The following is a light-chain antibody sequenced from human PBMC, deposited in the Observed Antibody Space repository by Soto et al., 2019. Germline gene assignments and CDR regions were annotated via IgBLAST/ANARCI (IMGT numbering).Light chain of an antibody. CDR1: SSNIGAGYD. J-gene: IGLJ2*01. CDR3: LSFDSSLSVV. V-gene: IGLV1-40*01. CDR2: GNT. Sequence: QSVLTQPPSVSGAPGQRVTISCTGSSSNIGAGYDVHWYQQLPGRAPKLLIYGNTNRTSGVPDRFSGSKSGTSASLAITGLQAEDEAHYYCLSFDSSLSVVFGGGTNLTGL.